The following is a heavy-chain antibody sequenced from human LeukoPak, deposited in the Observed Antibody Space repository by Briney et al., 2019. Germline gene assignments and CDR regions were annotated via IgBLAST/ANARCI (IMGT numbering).Heavy chain of an antibody. CDR3: ARETPIAAAEN. D-gene: IGHD6-13*01. CDR2: IYHSGST. CDR1: GGSISSYY. Sequence: SETLSLTCTVSGGSISSYYWSWIRQPPGKGLEWIGYIYHSGSTYYNPSLKSRVTISVDRSKNQFSLKLSSVTAADTAVYYCARETPIAAAENWGQGTLVTVSS. J-gene: IGHJ4*02. V-gene: IGHV4-59*12.